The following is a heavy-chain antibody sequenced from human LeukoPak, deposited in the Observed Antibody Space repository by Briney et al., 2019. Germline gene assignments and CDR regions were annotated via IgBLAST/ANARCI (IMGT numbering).Heavy chain of an antibody. V-gene: IGHV4-59*04. J-gene: IGHJ6*02. CDR1: GGSISSYY. D-gene: IGHD2-2*01. CDR3: ARGPDCSSTSCFYPYYYGMDV. Sequence: PSETLSLTCTVSGGSISSYYWSWIRQPPGKGLEWIGYIYHSGSTYYNPSLKSRVTISVDRSKNQFSLKLSSVTAADTAVYYCARGPDCSSTSCFYPYYYGMDVWGQGTTVTVSS. CDR2: IYHSGST.